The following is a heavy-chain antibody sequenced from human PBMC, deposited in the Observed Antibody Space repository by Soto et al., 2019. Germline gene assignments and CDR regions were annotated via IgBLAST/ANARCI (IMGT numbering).Heavy chain of an antibody. D-gene: IGHD6-6*01. CDR2: ISAYNGNT. Sequence: GASVKVSCKASGYTFTSYGISCVRQAPGQGLEWMGWISAYNGNTNYAQKLQGRVTMTTDTSTSTAYMELRSLRSDDTAVYYCARDVGSSPDYYYYGMDVWGQGTTVTVSS. CDR3: ARDVGSSPDYYYYGMDV. CDR1: GYTFTSYG. J-gene: IGHJ6*02. V-gene: IGHV1-18*04.